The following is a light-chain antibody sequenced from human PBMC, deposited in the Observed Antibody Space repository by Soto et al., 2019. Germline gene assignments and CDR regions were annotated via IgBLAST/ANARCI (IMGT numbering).Light chain of an antibody. CDR2: GAS. J-gene: IGKJ5*01. CDR3: QQRNYWQVT. V-gene: IGKV3D-20*02. Sequence: EIVLTQSPGTLSLSPRERATRSCRASQSVSSNYLAWYQQKPGQAPRLLIYGASNRATGIPDRFIGSGSGTDFTLTIIRLDPEDFAIDYCQQRNYWQVTFGQGTRLEIK. CDR1: QSVSSNY.